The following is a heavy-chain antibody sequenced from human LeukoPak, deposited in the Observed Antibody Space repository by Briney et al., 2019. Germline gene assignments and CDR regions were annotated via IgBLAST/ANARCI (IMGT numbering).Heavy chain of an antibody. CDR1: GYTFTSYG. J-gene: IGHJ3*02. V-gene: IGHV1-18*01. CDR2: ISAYNGNT. CDR3: ARDRNVVVPAATDAFDI. D-gene: IGHD2-2*01. Sequence: ASVKVSCKASGYTFTSYGISWVRQAPGQGLEWMGWISAYNGNTNYARKLQGRVTMTTDTSTSTAYMELRSLRSDDTAVYYCARDRNVVVPAATDAFDIWGQGTMVTVSS.